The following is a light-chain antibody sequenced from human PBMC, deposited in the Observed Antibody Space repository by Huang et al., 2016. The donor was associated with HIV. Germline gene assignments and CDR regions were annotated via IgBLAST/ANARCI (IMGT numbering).Light chain of an antibody. Sequence: IVLTQSPATLSWYPGERVTLSCRASQSVGNYIAWYQQHPGQSPKLLLYDTSTRATGTPFRFSGSGSGTDFTLTISSLESEDFAVYYCQQRSSGVTFGGGTKV. V-gene: IGKV3-11*01. CDR2: DTS. J-gene: IGKJ4*01. CDR1: QSVGNY. CDR3: QQRSSGVT.